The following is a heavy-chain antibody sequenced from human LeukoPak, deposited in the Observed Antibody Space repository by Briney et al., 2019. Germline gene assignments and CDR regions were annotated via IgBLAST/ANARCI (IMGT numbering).Heavy chain of an antibody. J-gene: IGHJ3*02. CDR1: GFTFSSYS. CDR2: ISSSSSYI. CDR3: ARDAYYLEYYYDSSDPDAFDI. D-gene: IGHD3-22*01. V-gene: IGHV3-21*01. Sequence: GGSLRLSCAASGFTFSSYSMNWVRQAPGKGLEWVSSISSSSSYIYYADSVKGRFTISRDNAKNSLYLQMNSLRAEDTAVYYCARDAYYLEYYYDSSDPDAFDIWGQGTMVTVSS.